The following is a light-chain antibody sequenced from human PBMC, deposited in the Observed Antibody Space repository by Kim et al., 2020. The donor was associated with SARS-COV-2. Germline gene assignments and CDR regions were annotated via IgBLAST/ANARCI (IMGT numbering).Light chain of an antibody. CDR2: AAS. Sequence: PGEQNPLTCRARQSVSMVSLACYQENLGKTTRFLIYAASTRTTGTQDRFSGSGSGTDFTLTISRVEPEDFAVYYCQQYGSSPPTLGQGTKLEI. CDR3: QQYGSSPPT. V-gene: IGKV3-20*01. CDR1: QSVSMVS. J-gene: IGKJ2*01.